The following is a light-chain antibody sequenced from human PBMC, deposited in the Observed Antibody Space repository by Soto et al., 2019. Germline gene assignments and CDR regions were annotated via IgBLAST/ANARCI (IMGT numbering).Light chain of an antibody. V-gene: IGKV3-15*01. CDR3: QHYNNWPPAWT. CDR1: QSVGYH. CDR2: GAS. Sequence: EIVLTQSPATLSLSPGERATLSCRASQSVGYHLAWYQQKPGQAPRLLIYGASTRATGIPARFSGSGSGTEFTLTISSLQSEDFALYYCQHYNNWPPAWTFGQGTKVDIK. J-gene: IGKJ1*01.